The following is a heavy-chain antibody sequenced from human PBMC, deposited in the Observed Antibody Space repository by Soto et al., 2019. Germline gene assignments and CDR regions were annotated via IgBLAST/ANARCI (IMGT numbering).Heavy chain of an antibody. V-gene: IGHV1-8*01. D-gene: IGHD2-15*01. CDR3: ARGLVGSGGHCFDY. CDR2: MNPNSGKT. Sequence: ASVKVSCKASGFSLNAYDMNWVRQATGQGLEWMGWMNPNSGKTGIAEKFQGRVTMTWNTSTGTVYLEIRSLRPEDTAVYYCARGLVGSGGHCFDYWGQGAQVTVSS. CDR1: GFSLNAYD. J-gene: IGHJ4*02.